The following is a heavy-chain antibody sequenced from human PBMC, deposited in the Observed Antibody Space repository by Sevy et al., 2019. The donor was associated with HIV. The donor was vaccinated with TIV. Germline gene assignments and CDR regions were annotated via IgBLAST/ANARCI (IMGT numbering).Heavy chain of an antibody. J-gene: IGHJ6*02. V-gene: IGHV5-51*01. CDR2: IYPGDSDT. CDR1: GYSFTSYW. CDR3: ARHLGYCSSTSCDGVYYYYYGMDV. D-gene: IGHD2-2*01. Sequence: GGSLRLSCKGSGYSFTSYWIGWVRQMPGKGLEWMGIIYPGDSDTRYSPSFQGQVTISADKSISTAYLQWGSLKASDTAMYYCARHLGYCSSTSCDGVYYYYYGMDVWGQGTTVTVSS.